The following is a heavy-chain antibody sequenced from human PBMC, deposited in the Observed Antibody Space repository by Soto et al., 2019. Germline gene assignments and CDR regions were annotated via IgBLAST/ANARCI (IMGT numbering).Heavy chain of an antibody. D-gene: IGHD6-19*01. J-gene: IGHJ3*02. Sequence: ASVKVSCKASGYTFTIYDINGVLQATGQGLEWMGWMNPNSGNTGYAQKFQGRVTMTRNTSISTAYMELSSLRSEDTAVYYCAISSGWSHDAFDIWGQGTMVTVSS. V-gene: IGHV1-8*01. CDR1: GYTFTIYD. CDR3: AISSGWSHDAFDI. CDR2: MNPNSGNT.